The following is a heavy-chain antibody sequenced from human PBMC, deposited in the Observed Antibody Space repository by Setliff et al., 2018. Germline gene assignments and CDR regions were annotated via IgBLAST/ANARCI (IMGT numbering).Heavy chain of an antibody. V-gene: IGHV4-59*08. CDR3: ARTQVYYYYMDV. J-gene: IGHJ6*03. CDR1: GGSVRSYY. CDR2: VLYGGGT. Sequence: SETLSLTCTVSGGSVRSYYWSWLRQSPGKGLEWIGYVLYGGGTDYNPSLESRVTMSMDTSKNQFSLNLKSVTATDTAVYYCARTQVYYYYMDVWGKGTTVTVSS.